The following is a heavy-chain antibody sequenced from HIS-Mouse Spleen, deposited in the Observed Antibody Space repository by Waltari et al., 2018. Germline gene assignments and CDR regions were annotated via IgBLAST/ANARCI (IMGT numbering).Heavy chain of an antibody. D-gene: IGHD4-4*01. CDR1: VYTFTSYD. CDR3: ARGHDYSNYFDY. Sequence: QLQPVQSGAEVKKPGASVKFSCNTYVYTFTSYDTNRIRQATGQGLEWMGWMTPNSGNSGYAQKFQGRVTMTRNTSISTAYMELSSLRTEDTAVYYCARGHDYSNYFDYWGQGTLVTVSS. CDR2: MTPNSGNS. V-gene: IGHV1-8*01. J-gene: IGHJ4*02.